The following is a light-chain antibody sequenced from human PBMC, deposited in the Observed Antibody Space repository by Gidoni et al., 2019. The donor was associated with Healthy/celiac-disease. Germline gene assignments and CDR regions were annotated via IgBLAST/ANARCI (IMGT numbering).Light chain of an antibody. CDR1: QSVNSY. V-gene: IGKV3-11*01. J-gene: IGKJ4*01. CDR3: QQRSNWLT. Sequence: EIVLTQSPATLSLSPRERVTLSCRANQSVNSYLAWYQQKPGQTPRLLIYDPSNRAAGITARVSGSGSETDFTITIRNLEHKDIAVYYCQQRSNWLTFGGGTKVEIK. CDR2: DPS.